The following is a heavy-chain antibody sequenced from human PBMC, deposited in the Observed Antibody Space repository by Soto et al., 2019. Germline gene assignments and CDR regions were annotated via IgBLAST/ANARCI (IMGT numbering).Heavy chain of an antibody. D-gene: IGHD4-4*01. CDR3: ARGALAMTTRSFFDY. Sequence: SVKVSCKASGGTFSSYAISWVRQAPGQGLGWMGGIIPIFGTANYAQKFQGRVTITADESTSTAYMELSSLRSEDTAVYYCARGALAMTTRSFFDYWGQGTLVTVSS. J-gene: IGHJ4*02. CDR1: GGTFSSYA. CDR2: IIPIFGTA. V-gene: IGHV1-69*13.